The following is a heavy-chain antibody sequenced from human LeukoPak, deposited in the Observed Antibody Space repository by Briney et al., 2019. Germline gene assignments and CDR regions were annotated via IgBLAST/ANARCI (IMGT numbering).Heavy chain of an antibody. D-gene: IGHD3-22*01. CDR3: AKLVDDSSGSFDY. V-gene: IGHV3-30*02. Sequence: SGGSLRLSCAASGFTFSSYAMSWVRQAPGKGLEWVAFIRYDGSNKYYADSVKGRFTISRDNSKNTLYLQMNSLRAEDTAVYYCAKLVDDSSGSFDYWGQGTLVTVSS. CDR2: IRYDGSNK. J-gene: IGHJ4*02. CDR1: GFTFSSYA.